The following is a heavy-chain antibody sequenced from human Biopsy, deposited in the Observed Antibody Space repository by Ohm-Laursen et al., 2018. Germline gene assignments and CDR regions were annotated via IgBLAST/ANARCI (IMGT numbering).Heavy chain of an antibody. CDR3: ARDRGYYSDRTVPGYFDL. CDR2: IYYTGNT. J-gene: IGHJ2*01. CDR1: GDSISTYY. V-gene: IGHV4-59*01. Sequence: PSQTLSLTCTVSGDSISTYYWSWIRQPPGKGIQWIGYIYYTGNTDYNPSLQSRVTISVDTSKNHFSLRLRSMTPADTAMYYCARDRGYYSDRTVPGYFDLWGRGTLVTVSS. D-gene: IGHD3-22*01.